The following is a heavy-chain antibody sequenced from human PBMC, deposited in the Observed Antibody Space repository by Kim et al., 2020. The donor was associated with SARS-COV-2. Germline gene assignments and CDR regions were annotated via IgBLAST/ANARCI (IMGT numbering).Heavy chain of an antibody. D-gene: IGHD1-1*01. Sequence: SETLSLTCTVSGASISGYFWSWIRQPPDRGLEWVAYVHKSGNTIYNPSLKSRVIISVDTSKNQFSLNLISVTAADTAKYFCATGDWSKGFFDYWGQGTLATVSS. J-gene: IGHJ4*02. CDR1: GASISGYF. V-gene: IGHV4-59*08. CDR2: VHKSGNT. CDR3: ATGDWSKGFFDY.